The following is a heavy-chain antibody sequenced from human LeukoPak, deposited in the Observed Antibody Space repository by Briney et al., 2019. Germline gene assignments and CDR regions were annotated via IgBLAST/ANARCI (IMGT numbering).Heavy chain of an antibody. CDR3: AANIAVAGPDYYYGMDV. D-gene: IGHD6-19*01. J-gene: IGHJ6*02. CDR2: IYFTGRP. Sequence: SETLSLICTVSGDSITNTIYFWGWLRQPPGKGPEWIASIYFTGRPFYNPSLKSRITISADTSRNQFSLQLSSVTAADTAVYYCAANIAVAGPDYYYGMDVWGQGTTVTVSS. V-gene: IGHV4-39*07. CDR1: GDSITNTIYF.